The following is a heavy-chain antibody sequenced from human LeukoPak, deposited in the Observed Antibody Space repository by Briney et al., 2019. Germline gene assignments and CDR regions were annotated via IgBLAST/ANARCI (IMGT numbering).Heavy chain of an antibody. CDR2: IYTSGST. D-gene: IGHD3-22*01. CDR3: ARNLRRITMIVVVINPKGGFDP. Sequence: SETLSLTCTVSGGSISSGDFYWSWIRQPPGKGLEWIGYIYTSGSTNYNPSLKSRVTISVDTSKNQFSLKLSSVTAADTAVYYCARNLRRITMIVVVINPKGGFDPWGQGTLVTVSS. V-gene: IGHV4-61*08. J-gene: IGHJ5*02. CDR1: GGSISSGDFY.